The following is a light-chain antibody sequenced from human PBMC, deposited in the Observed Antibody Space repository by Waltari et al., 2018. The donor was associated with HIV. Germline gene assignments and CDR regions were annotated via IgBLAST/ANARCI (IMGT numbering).Light chain of an antibody. CDR3: QQYNDWLSWT. CDR2: DAS. CDR1: QSISSN. J-gene: IGKJ1*01. V-gene: IGKV3-15*01. Sequence: EIVMTQSPATLSVSPGQRATVSCWASQSISSNLAWYQQRPGQAPRLLVYDASTRVAGIPARFSASGFATEFTLTLSSLQSEDFAVYYCQQYNDWLSWTFGQGTKVEMK.